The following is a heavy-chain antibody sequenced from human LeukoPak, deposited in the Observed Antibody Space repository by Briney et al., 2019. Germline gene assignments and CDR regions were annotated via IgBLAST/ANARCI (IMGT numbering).Heavy chain of an antibody. D-gene: IGHD6-13*01. Sequence: GGSLRLSCAASGFTFSSYAMSWVRHAPGTGLEWVSTISGGGSTYYADSVKGRFTISRDNSKSTLSLQMTSLRAEDTAVYYCARDGVAPGLYFDLWGQGTLVTVSS. CDR3: ARDGVAPGLYFDL. J-gene: IGHJ4*01. CDR1: GFTFSSYA. CDR2: ISGGGST. V-gene: IGHV3-23*01.